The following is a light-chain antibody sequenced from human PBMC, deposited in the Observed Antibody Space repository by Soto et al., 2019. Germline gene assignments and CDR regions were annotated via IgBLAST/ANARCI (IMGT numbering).Light chain of an antibody. V-gene: IGLV2-23*02. CDR1: SSDVGTYNL. J-gene: IGLJ1*01. CDR3: CSYAGSSLYV. Sequence: QSALTQPASVSGSPGQSITISCTGTSSDVGTYNLVSCYQQHPGKAPKLMIYEVIKRPSGVSNRFSGSKSGNTASLTISGLQAEDEADYYCCSYAGSSLYVFGTGTKVTVL. CDR2: EVI.